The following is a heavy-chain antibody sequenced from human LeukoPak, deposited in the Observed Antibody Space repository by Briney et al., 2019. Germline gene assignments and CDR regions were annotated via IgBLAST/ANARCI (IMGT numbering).Heavy chain of an antibody. J-gene: IGHJ4*02. CDR3: AKDPVHSSSWLLDY. CDR2: IYPSGGST. V-gene: IGHV1-46*01. D-gene: IGHD6-13*01. CDR1: GYTFTSYY. Sequence: GASVKVSCKASGYTFTSYYIHWVRQAPGQGLEWMGIIYPSGGSTSYAQKFQGRVTMTRDMSTSTVYMQLSSLRSEDTAVYYCAKDPVHSSSWLLDYWGQGTLVTVSS.